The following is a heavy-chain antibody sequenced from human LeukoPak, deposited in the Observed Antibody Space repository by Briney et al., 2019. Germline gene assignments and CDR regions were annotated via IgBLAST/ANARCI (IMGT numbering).Heavy chain of an antibody. J-gene: IGHJ4*02. Sequence: GESLKISCKGSGYIFTSYWIGGVREMPGKGLEWMGIIYPGDSDNRYSPSFQGQVTISADKSISTAYLQWSSLKASNTAMYYCARCAVNYDFWSGYYQAWTYYFDYWGQGTLVTVSS. CDR3: ARCAVNYDFWSGYYQAWTYYFDY. CDR1: GYIFTSYW. V-gene: IGHV5-51*01. D-gene: IGHD3-3*01. CDR2: IYPGDSDN.